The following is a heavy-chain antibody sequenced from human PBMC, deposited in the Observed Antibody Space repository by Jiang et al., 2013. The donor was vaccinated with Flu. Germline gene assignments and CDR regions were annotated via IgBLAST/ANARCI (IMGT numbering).Heavy chain of an antibody. D-gene: IGHD6-13*01. CDR3: ARVPTGYSSSWYAD. J-gene: IGHJ4*02. CDR1: GFTFSSYG. V-gene: IGHV3-33*08. CDR2: IWYDGSNK. Sequence: AASGFTFSSYGMHWVRQAPGKGLEWVAVIWYDGSNKYYADSVKGRFTISRDNSKNTLYLQMNSLRAEDTAVYYCARVPTGYSSSWYADWGQGTLVTVSS.